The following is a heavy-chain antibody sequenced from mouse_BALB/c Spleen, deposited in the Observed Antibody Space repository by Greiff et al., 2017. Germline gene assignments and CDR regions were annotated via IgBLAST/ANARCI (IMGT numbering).Heavy chain of an antibody. CDR1: GYTFTSYW. J-gene: IGHJ3*01. D-gene: IGHD3-1*01. Sequence: QVQLQQPGAELVKPGASVKLSCKASGYTFTSYWMHWVKQRPGQGLEWIGEINPSNGRTNYNEKFKSKATLTVDKSSSTAYMQLSSLTSEDSAVYYCAPFAPATFAYWGQGTLVTVSA. CDR2: INPSNGRT. V-gene: IGHV1S81*02. CDR3: APFAPATFAY.